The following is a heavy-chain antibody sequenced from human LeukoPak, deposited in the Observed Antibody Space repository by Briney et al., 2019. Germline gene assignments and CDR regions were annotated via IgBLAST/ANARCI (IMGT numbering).Heavy chain of an antibody. J-gene: IGHJ4*02. V-gene: IGHV3-30*18. CDR2: ISYDGSNK. CDR1: GFTFSSYG. CDR3: AKEMRVAARTKALDY. Sequence: GGSLRLSCAASGFTFSSYGMHWVRQAPGKGLEWVAVISYDGSNKYYADSVKGRFTISRDNPKNTLYLQMNSLRAEDTAVYYCAKEMRVAARTKALDYWGQGTLVTVSS. D-gene: IGHD6-6*01.